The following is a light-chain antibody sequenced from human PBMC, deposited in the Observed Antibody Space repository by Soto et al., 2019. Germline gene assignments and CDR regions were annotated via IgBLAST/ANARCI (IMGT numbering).Light chain of an antibody. J-gene: IGKJ4*01. V-gene: IGKV3-15*01. CDR3: QHYNNWPLI. CDR1: QSVRSH. CDR2: GAS. Sequence: EIVMTQSPATLSVSPGERATLSCRVSQSVRSHLAWYQQKSGQAPRLLIYGASTRATGIPARFSGSGSGTEFTLTISSLQSEDFAVYYCQHYNNWPLIFGGGSKVEIK.